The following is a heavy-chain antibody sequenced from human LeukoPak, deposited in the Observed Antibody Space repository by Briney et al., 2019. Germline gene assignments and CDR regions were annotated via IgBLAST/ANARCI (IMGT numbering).Heavy chain of an antibody. Sequence: SETLSLTCTVFSGYICSYDWSWIRQPAGKGLEWIGRIYISGSTNYNPSLKSRVTMSVDTSKNQFSLKLSSVTAADTAVYYCARYYYGSGRSWFDPWGQGTLVTVSS. CDR1: SGYICSYD. D-gene: IGHD3-10*01. J-gene: IGHJ5*02. V-gene: IGHV4-4*07. CDR2: IYISGST. CDR3: ARYYYGSGRSWFDP.